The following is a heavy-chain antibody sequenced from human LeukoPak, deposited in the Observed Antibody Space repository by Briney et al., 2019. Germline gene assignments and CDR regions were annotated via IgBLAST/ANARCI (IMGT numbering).Heavy chain of an antibody. V-gene: IGHV4-38-2*01. Sequence: SETLSLTCAVSGYSISSGYYLGWIRQPPGKGLEWIGSIYHSGSTYYNPSLKSRVTISVDTSKNQFSLKLSSVTAADTAVYYCRLGIAVAGNDYWGQGTLVTVSS. D-gene: IGHD6-19*01. CDR2: IYHSGST. CDR1: GYSISSGYY. J-gene: IGHJ4*02. CDR3: RLGIAVAGNDY.